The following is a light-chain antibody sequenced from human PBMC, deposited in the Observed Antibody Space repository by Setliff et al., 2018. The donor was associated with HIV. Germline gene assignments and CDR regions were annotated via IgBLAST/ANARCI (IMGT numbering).Light chain of an antibody. J-gene: IGLJ1*01. V-gene: IGLV3-21*03. CDR2: GDN. Sequence: SYELTQPPSVSVAPGKTARITCGGNKIGSKSVHWYQQKPGQAPVLVVYGDNDRPSGIPERFSGSDSGNTATLTISRVEAGDEADYYCQVWDSSSDHHVFGTGTKVTVL. CDR3: QVWDSSSDHHV. CDR1: KIGSKS.